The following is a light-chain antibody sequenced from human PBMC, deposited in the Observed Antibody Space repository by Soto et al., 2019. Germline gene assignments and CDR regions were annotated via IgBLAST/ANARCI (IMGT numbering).Light chain of an antibody. CDR2: GNS. Sequence: QSVLTQPPSVSGAPGQRVTISCTGSSSNIGAGYDVHWYQQLPGTAPKLLIYGNSNRPSGVPDRFSGSNSGTLASLAITGLPAEDEDDYYCQAHDSSLSGWVFGGGTKVNVL. CDR3: QAHDSSLSGWV. V-gene: IGLV1-40*01. CDR1: SSNIGAGYD. J-gene: IGLJ3*02.